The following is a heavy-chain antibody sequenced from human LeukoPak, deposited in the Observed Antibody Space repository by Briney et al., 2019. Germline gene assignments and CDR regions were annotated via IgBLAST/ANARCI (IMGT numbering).Heavy chain of an antibody. J-gene: IGHJ4*02. Sequence: PGGSLRLSCAASGFTFSSYSMNWVRQAPGKGLEWVSYISSSSSTIYYADSVKGRFTISRDNAKNSLYLQMNSLRAEDTAVYYYARETGVAPTYYDILTGYYTLFYFDYWGQGTLVTVSS. CDR3: ARETGVAPTYYDILTGYYTLFYFDY. V-gene: IGHV3-48*01. D-gene: IGHD3-9*01. CDR1: GFTFSSYS. CDR2: ISSSSSTI.